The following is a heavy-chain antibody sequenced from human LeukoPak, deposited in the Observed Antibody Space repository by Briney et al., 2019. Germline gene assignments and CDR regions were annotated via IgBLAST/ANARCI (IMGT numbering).Heavy chain of an antibody. V-gene: IGHV7-4-1*02. CDR1: GYTFTSYS. J-gene: IGHJ5*02. Sequence: GASVTVSCKASGYTFTSYSIKWVRQAPGQGPEWMGWINPNTGNPAYAQGFTGRFVFSLATSVSTAYLQISSLKAEDTAVYYCARAYQPLGGLSFPDQWGQGTLVTVSS. D-gene: IGHD3-16*02. CDR3: ARAYQPLGGLSFPDQ. CDR2: INPNTGNP.